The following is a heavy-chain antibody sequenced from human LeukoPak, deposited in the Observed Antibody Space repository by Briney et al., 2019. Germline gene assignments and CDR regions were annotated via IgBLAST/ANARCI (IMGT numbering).Heavy chain of an antibody. CDR3: ARVSTTYYYDSSGLLDDY. CDR2: ISSSSSYI. D-gene: IGHD3-22*01. J-gene: IGHJ4*02. V-gene: IGHV3-21*01. CDR1: GFTFSSYS. Sequence: GGSLRLSCAASGFTFSSYSMNWVCQAPGKGLEWVSSISSSSSYIYYADSVKGRFTISRDNAKNSLYLQMNSLRAEDTAVYYCARVSTTYYYDSSGLLDDYWGQGTLVTVSS.